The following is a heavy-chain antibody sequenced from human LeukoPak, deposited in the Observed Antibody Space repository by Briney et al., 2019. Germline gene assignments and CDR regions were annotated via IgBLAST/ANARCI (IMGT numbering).Heavy chain of an antibody. CDR2: ISAYNGNT. D-gene: IGHD2-15*01. CDR1: GYTFTSYG. J-gene: IGHJ5*02. V-gene: IGHV1-18*01. Sequence: GASVKVSCKASGYTFTSYGISWVRQAPGQGLEWMGWISAYNGNTNYAQKLQGRVTMTTDTSTSTAYMELSRLRSDDTAVYYCARGPIVVVVAATVSFWFDPWGQGTLVTVSS. CDR3: ARGPIVVVVAATVSFWFDP.